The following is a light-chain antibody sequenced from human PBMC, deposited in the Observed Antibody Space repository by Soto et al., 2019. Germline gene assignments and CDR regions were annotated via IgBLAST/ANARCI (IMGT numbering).Light chain of an antibody. CDR3: QQYDRYSYT. J-gene: IGKJ2*01. CDR2: KAS. CDR1: QRISSW. V-gene: IGKV1-5*03. Sequence: DLQMTQSPSTLSASVGDRVIITCRASQRISSWLAWYQQKPGKAPKLLMYKASSLESGVPSRFSGSGSGTEFTLTISSLQPDDFATYYCQQYDRYSYTFGQGTKLEIK.